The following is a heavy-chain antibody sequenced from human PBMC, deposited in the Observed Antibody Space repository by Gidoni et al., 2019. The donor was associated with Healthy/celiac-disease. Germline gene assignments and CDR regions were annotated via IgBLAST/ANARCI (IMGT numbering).Heavy chain of an antibody. CDR1: GITCDDDA. CDR2: ISWNGGSI. Sequence: EVQLVESGGGVVQPGRSRRLSCAASGITCDDDAMHWVRQAPGKGLEGASGISWNGGSIGYADSVKGRFTISRDNAKNSLYLQMNSLRAEDTALYYCAKDTTWELERQDNWFDPWGQGTLVTVSS. D-gene: IGHD1-1*01. V-gene: IGHV3-9*01. J-gene: IGHJ5*02. CDR3: AKDTTWELERQDNWFDP.